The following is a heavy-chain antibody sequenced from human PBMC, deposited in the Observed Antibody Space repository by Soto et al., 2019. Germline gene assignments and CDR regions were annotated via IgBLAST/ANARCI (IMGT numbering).Heavy chain of an antibody. CDR1: GGSISSGDYY. CDR2: IYYSGST. Sequence: QVQLQESGPGLVKPSQTLSLTCTVSGGSISSGDYYWSWIRQPPGKGLEWIGYIYYSGSTSYNPSLKSRLTISIDMSKNQLSLKLSSVTAADTAVYHCAREIVVVPAAMRYFDYWGQGTLVTVSS. J-gene: IGHJ4*02. D-gene: IGHD2-2*01. V-gene: IGHV4-30-4*01. CDR3: AREIVVVPAAMRYFDY.